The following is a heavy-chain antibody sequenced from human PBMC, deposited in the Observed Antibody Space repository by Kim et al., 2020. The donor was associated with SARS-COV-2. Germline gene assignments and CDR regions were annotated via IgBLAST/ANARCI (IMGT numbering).Heavy chain of an antibody. CDR2: MNPNSGNT. Sequence: ASVKVSCKASGYTFTSYDINWVRQATGQGLEWMGWMNPNSGNTGYAQKFQGRVTMTRNTSISTAYMELSSLRSEDTAVYYCAREDWGQRDSTGTQGYYYYGMDVWGQGTTVTVSS. CDR1: GYTFTSYD. V-gene: IGHV1-8*01. D-gene: IGHD1-1*01. CDR3: AREDWGQRDSTGTQGYYYYGMDV. J-gene: IGHJ6*02.